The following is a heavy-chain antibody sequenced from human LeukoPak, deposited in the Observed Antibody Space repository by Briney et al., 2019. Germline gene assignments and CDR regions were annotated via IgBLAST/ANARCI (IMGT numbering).Heavy chain of an antibody. CDR1: GYTFTSYG. Sequence: ASVKVSCKASGYTFTSYGISWVRQAPGQGLEWMGWISAYNGNTNYAQKLQGRVTMTTDPSTSTANMELRSLRSDDTAVYYCARYCSGGTCSPIDYWGQGTLVTVSS. CDR3: ARYCSGGTCSPIDY. D-gene: IGHD2-15*01. CDR2: ISAYNGNT. V-gene: IGHV1-18*01. J-gene: IGHJ4*02.